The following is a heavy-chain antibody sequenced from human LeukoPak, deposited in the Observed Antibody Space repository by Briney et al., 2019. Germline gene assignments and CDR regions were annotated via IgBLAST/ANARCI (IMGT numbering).Heavy chain of an antibody. D-gene: IGHD2-2*01. V-gene: IGHV3-21*01. CDR3: ARPQPLGYCSSTSCYDTYYYYGMDV. Sequence: GGSLRLSCAASGFTFSSYSMNWVRQAPGKGLEWVSSISISSSYIYYADSVKGRFTISRDNAKNSLYLQMNSLRAEDTAVYYCARPQPLGYCSSTSCYDTYYYYGMDVWGQGTTVTVSS. CDR1: GFTFSSYS. CDR2: ISISSSYI. J-gene: IGHJ6*02.